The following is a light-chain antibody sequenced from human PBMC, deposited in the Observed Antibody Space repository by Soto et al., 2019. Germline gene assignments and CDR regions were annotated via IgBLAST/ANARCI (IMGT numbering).Light chain of an antibody. CDR1: QSVSNNY. J-gene: IGKJ3*01. Sequence: EIVLTQSPGTLSLSPGERATLSCRASQSVSNNYLAWYQQKPGRAPRLLISGASNRATGIPDRFSDSGSGTDFTLAISRLEPEDFAVYYCQQYGTSPFTFGPGTKVDLK. V-gene: IGKV3-20*01. CDR3: QQYGTSPFT. CDR2: GAS.